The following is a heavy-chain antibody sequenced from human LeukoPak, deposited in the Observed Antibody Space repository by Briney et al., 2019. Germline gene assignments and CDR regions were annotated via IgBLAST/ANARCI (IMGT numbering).Heavy chain of an antibody. D-gene: IGHD5-18*01. CDR1: GFTFDDYA. J-gene: IGHJ4*02. CDR2: ISWNSGSI. V-gene: IGHV3-9*01. CDR3: AKDRGGYSYGYLIDY. Sequence: GRSLRLSCAAAGFTFDDYAMHWVRQAPGKGLEWVSGISWNSGSIGYADSVKGRFTISRDNAKNSLYLQMNSLRADDTALYYCAKDRGGYSYGYLIDYWGQGTLVTVSS.